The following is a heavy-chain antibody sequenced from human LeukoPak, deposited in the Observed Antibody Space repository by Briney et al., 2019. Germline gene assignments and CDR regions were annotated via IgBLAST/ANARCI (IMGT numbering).Heavy chain of an antibody. CDR2: INPNSGGT. D-gene: IGHD1-26*01. CDR1: GYTFTGYY. J-gene: IGHJ5*02. Sequence: GASVKVSCKASGYTFTGYYMHWVRQAPGQGLEWMGWINPNSGGTNYAQKLQGRVTMTTDTSTSTAYMELRSLRSDDTAVYYCARAVQYSGSYYNWFDPWGQGTLVTVSS. V-gene: IGHV1-2*02. CDR3: ARAVQYSGSYYNWFDP.